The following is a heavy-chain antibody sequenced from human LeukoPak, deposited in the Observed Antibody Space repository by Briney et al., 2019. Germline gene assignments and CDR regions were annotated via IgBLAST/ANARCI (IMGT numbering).Heavy chain of an antibody. CDR1: GGSISSYY. Sequence: PSETLSLTCTVSGGSISSYYWSWIRQPPGKGLEWIGYIYYSGSTNYNPSLKSRVTISVDTSKNQFSLKLSSVTAADTAVYYCARGVVGARAYYCYMDVWGKGTTVTISS. CDR3: ARGVVGARAYYCYMDV. V-gene: IGHV4-59*01. CDR2: IYYSGST. J-gene: IGHJ6*03. D-gene: IGHD1-26*01.